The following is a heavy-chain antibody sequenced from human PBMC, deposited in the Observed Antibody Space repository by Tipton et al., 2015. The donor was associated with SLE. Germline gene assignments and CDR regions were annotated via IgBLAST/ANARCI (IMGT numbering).Heavy chain of an antibody. CDR2: IYPSGTT. J-gene: IGHJ4*02. CDR1: GVSISTSY. CDR3: VGDYASGSYRFDY. Sequence: TLSLTCSVSGVSISTSYWSWIRQPPGKGLEWMGYIYPSGTTPHNPSLKGRLTISVDTSRNQFSLRLTSVTAADTAVYYCVGDYASGSYRFDYWGQGILVTVSS. V-gene: IGHV4-4*08. D-gene: IGHD3-10*01.